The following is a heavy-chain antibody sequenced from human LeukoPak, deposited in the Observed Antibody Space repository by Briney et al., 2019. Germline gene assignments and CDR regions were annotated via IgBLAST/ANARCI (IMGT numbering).Heavy chain of an antibody. CDR2: ISSSSSHI. V-gene: IGHV3-21*01. Sequence: GGSLRLSCAASGFTFSTYLMNWVRQAPGKGLEWVSSISSSSSHIYYADSVKGRFTISRDNAKNSLYLQMNSLRAEDTAVYYCARTYYGDYVDYWGQGTLVTVSS. CDR3: ARTYYGDYVDY. J-gene: IGHJ4*02. CDR1: GFTFSTYL. D-gene: IGHD4-17*01.